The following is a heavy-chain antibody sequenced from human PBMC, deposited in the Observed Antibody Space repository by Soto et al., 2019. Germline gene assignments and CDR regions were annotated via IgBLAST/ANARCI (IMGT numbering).Heavy chain of an antibody. CDR1: GFSLSASGMC. Sequence: SGPTLVNPTQTLTLTCTFSGFSLSASGMCVSWIRQPPGKALEWLALFDWDDDKYYSTSLKTRLTISKETSKNQVVLTMTNMDPEDTAPYYCARGYYYDSRGYGTQRYNWFGSWGQGTLVTVSS. CDR3: ARGYYYDSRGYGTQRYNWFGS. J-gene: IGHJ5*01. D-gene: IGHD3-22*01. V-gene: IGHV2-70*01. CDR2: FDWDDDK.